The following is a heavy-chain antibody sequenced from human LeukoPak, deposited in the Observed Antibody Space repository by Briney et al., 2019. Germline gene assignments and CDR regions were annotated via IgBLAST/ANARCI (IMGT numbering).Heavy chain of an antibody. CDR1: GFTFRSYG. CDR3: AKDLEDGTSAYSLDY. D-gene: IGHD3-22*01. Sequence: GGSLRLSCAASGFTFRSYGMHWVRQAPGQGLEWVAVIRNDGSDKYYADSVRGRFTISRDNSKNSLHVQMNSLRVEDTAVYYCAKDLEDGTSAYSLDYWGQGTLVTVSS. J-gene: IGHJ4*02. V-gene: IGHV3-30*02. CDR2: IRNDGSDK.